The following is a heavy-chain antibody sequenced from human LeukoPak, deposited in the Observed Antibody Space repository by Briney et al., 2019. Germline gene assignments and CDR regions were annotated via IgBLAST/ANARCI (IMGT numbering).Heavy chain of an antibody. CDR1: GYTFTSYG. J-gene: IGHJ4*02. Sequence: ASVKVSCKASGYTFTSYGISWVRHPPGQGLEWMGWISAYNGNTTYAQELQGRVTITTDTYTNTAHIELLSLSSGDTAVYYCARDEPTEIKVYWGQGTLVTVSS. CDR2: ISAYNGNT. D-gene: IGHD1-14*01. V-gene: IGHV1-18*01. CDR3: ARDEPTEIKVY.